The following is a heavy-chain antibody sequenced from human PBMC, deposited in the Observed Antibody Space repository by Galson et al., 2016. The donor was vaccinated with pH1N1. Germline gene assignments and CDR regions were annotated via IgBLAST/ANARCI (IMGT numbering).Heavy chain of an antibody. V-gene: IGHV7-4-1*02. CDR2: INTKTGNP. Sequence: SCKASGFIFSNHGINWVRQAPGQGLEWMGWINTKTGNPTYAQGFTGRFVFSLDTSVNTAYLQINSLKADDTAVYYCARETPSPSPTVLRYFDWSRGLSAFDMWGRGTLVTVSS. D-gene: IGHD3-9*01. J-gene: IGHJ3*02. CDR1: GFIFSNHG. CDR3: ARETPSPSPTVLRYFDWSRGLSAFDM.